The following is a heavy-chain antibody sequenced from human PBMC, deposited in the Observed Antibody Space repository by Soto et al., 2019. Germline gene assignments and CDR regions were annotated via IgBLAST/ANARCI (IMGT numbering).Heavy chain of an antibody. Sequence: SETLSLTCAVYGGSFSGYYWSWIRQPPGKGLEWIGEINHSGSTNYNPSLKSRVTISVDTSKNQFSLKLSSVTAADTAVYYCARGLMKQQLGRRPTTAKGVVVLVWDYWGQGTLVTVSS. D-gene: IGHD6-13*01. CDR3: ARGLMKQQLGRRPTTAKGVVVLVWDY. CDR1: GGSFSGYY. J-gene: IGHJ4*02. V-gene: IGHV4-34*01. CDR2: INHSGST.